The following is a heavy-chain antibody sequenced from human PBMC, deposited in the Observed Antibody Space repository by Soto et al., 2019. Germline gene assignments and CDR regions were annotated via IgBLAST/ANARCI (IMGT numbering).Heavy chain of an antibody. CDR3: AADSLRSGYYYRDAFDI. V-gene: IGHV1-58*01. J-gene: IGHJ3*02. CDR2: IVVGSGNT. CDR1: GFTFTSSA. D-gene: IGHD3-22*01. Sequence: ASVKVSCKASGFTFTSSAVQWVRQARGQRLEWIGWIVVGSGNTNYAQKFQERVTITRDMSTSTAYMELSSLRSEDTAVYYCAADSLRSGYYYRDAFDIWGQGTMVTVSS.